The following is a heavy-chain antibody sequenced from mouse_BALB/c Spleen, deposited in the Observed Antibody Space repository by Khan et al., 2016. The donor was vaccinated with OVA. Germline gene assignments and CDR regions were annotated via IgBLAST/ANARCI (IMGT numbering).Heavy chain of an antibody. V-gene: IGHV1-7*01. J-gene: IGHJ3*01. CDR1: GYTFTTYW. CDR3: ARRELYGIFSG. CDR2: IDPSTGYT. Sequence: QVQLQQSGAELAKPGASVKMSCQASGYTFTTYWMHWVKQRPGPGLEWIGYIDPSTGYTEYNQKFTDKATLTTDKSSSTAYLQLSSLTSEDSAVYSCARRELYGIFSGWGKGDLDTV. D-gene: IGHD2-1*01.